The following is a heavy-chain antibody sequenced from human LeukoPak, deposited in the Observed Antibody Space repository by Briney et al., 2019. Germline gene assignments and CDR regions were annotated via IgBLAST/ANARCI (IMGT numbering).Heavy chain of an antibody. V-gene: IGHV1-2*02. CDR3: ARRLVSHLSFDY. J-gene: IGHJ4*02. CDR1: EYTFTDYY. CDR2: INPDSGGT. Sequence: ASVKVSRKASEYTFTDYYIHWVRRAPGQGLEWMGWINPDSGGTNYAQKFQGRVTMTRDTSISTAYMELNRLRSDDSAVYYCARRLVSHLSFDYWGQGTLVTVSS. D-gene: IGHD2/OR15-2a*01.